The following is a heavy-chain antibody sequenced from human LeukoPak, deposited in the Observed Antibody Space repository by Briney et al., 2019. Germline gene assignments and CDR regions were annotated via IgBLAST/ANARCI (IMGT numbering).Heavy chain of an antibody. CDR1: GYMFSNYV. V-gene: IGHV1-2*02. CDR3: ARDSSSWGYYYYMDV. J-gene: IGHJ6*03. Sequence: ASVKVSCKASGYMFSNYVITWVRQAPGQGLEWMGWINPNSGGTNYAQKFQGRVTMTRDTSISTAYMELSRLRSDDTAVYYCARDSSSWGYYYYMDVWGKGTTVTVSS. D-gene: IGHD6-13*01. CDR2: INPNSGGT.